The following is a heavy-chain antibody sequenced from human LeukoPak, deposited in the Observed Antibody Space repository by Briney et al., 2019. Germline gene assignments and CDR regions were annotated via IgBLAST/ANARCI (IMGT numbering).Heavy chain of an antibody. J-gene: IGHJ3*02. Sequence: SQTLSLTCTVSGGSISSGGYYWSWIRQHPGKGLEWIGYIYYSGSTYYNPSLKSRVTISVDTSKNQFSLKLSSVTAADTAVYYCARRDTISQVEGDAFDIWGQGTMVTVSS. CDR2: IYYSGST. V-gene: IGHV4-31*03. CDR1: GGSISSGGYY. CDR3: ARRDTISQVEGDAFDI. D-gene: IGHD5-24*01.